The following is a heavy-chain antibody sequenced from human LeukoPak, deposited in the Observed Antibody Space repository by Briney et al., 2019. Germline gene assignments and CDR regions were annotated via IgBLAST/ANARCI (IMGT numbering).Heavy chain of an antibody. J-gene: IGHJ4*02. D-gene: IGHD3-22*01. CDR2: IIPNTGGT. CDR1: GYIFTAYY. Sequence: ASVKVSCKASGYIFTAYYIHWVRQAPGQGPEWMGWIIPNTGGTNYAQKLQGRVTVTSDTSISTAYMEVSSLKSDDTAVYYCARDLLYYDSSGYYSWGQGTLVTVSS. V-gene: IGHV1-2*02. CDR3: ARDLLYYDSSGYYS.